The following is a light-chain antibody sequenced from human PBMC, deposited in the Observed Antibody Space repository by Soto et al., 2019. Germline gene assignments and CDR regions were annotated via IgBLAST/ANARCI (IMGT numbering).Light chain of an antibody. CDR2: GAS. J-gene: IGKJ5*01. CDR1: QSVSTD. Sequence: IVMTQSPATLSWSLGGRSALACKASQSVSTDLAWYQQRPGQAPRRLVYGASSRATGIPDRFSGSGSGTDFTLTIGSLEPEDSAVYYCQQRKNWPPITFGQGTRLEIK. V-gene: IGKV3-11*01. CDR3: QQRKNWPPIT.